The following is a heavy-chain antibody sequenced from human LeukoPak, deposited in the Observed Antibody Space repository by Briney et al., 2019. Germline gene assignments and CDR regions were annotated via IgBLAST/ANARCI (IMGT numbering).Heavy chain of an antibody. V-gene: IGHV1-69*13. CDR2: IIPIFGTA. CDR3: ARDVGGGYDRYYFDY. CDR1: GGTFTSYA. Sequence: SVKVSCKASGGTFTSYAISWVRQAPGQGLEWMGGIIPIFGTANYAQKFQGRVTITADESTSTAYMELSSLRSEDTAVYYCARDVGGGYDRYYFDYWGQGTLVTVSS. J-gene: IGHJ4*02. D-gene: IGHD5-12*01.